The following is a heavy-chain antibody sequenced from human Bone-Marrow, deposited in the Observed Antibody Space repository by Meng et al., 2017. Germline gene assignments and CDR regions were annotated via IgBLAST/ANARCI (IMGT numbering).Heavy chain of an antibody. D-gene: IGHD4-11*01. J-gene: IGHJ1*01. CDR3: AREGDYNSNWHAQH. CDR2: INPTGGNT. V-gene: IGHV1-46*01. Sequence: ASVKVSCKTSGYSFISFYIHWVRQAPGQGLEWMAVINPTGGNTDYAQRFQGRVTITSDMSTSTVFMELSSLRPEDTAVYYCAREGDYNSNWHAQHWGQGTLVTVSS. CDR1: GYSFISFY.